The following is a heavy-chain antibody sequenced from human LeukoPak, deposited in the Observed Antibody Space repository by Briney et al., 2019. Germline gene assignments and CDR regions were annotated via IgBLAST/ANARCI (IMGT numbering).Heavy chain of an antibody. CDR3: ARDVWFGAGRTFDY. CDR1: GGSISSYY. V-gene: IGHV4-59*12. D-gene: IGHD3-10*01. Sequence: SETLSLTCTVSGGSISSYYWSWIRQPPGKGLEWIGYIYYSGYTNYNPSLKSRVTISGDTSKNQFSLKLSSVTAVDTAVYYCARDVWFGAGRTFDYWGQGTLVTVSS. CDR2: IYYSGYT. J-gene: IGHJ4*02.